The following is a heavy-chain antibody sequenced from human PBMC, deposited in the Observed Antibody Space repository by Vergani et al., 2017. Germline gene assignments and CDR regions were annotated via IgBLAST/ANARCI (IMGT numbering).Heavy chain of an antibody. Sequence: QVQLQQWGAGLLKPSETLSLTCAVYGGSFSGYYWSRIRQPPGKGLEWIGEINHSGSTNYNPSLKSRVTISVDTSKNQFSLKLSSVTAADTAVYYCAKTYDYGGNSDAFDIWGQGTMVTVSS. V-gene: IGHV4-34*01. CDR3: AKTYDYGGNSDAFDI. CDR2: INHSGST. CDR1: GGSFSGYY. J-gene: IGHJ3*02. D-gene: IGHD4-23*01.